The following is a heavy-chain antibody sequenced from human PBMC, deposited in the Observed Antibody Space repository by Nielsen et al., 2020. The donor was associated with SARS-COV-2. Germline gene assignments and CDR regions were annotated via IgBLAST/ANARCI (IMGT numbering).Heavy chain of an antibody. Sequence: GESLKISCAASGFTFSSYAMHWVRQAPGKGLEWVAVISYDGSNKYYADSVKGRFTISRDNSKNTLYLQMNSLRAEDTAVYYCAKDSGGDSSGWYRSPYYYYYYMDVWGKGTTVTVSS. CDR2: ISYDGSNK. J-gene: IGHJ6*03. V-gene: IGHV3-30-3*01. D-gene: IGHD6-19*01. CDR3: AKDSGGDSSGWYRSPYYYYYYMDV. CDR1: GFTFSSYA.